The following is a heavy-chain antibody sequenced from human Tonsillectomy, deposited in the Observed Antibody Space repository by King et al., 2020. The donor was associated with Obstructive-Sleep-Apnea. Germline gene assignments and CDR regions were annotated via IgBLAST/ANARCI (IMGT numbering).Heavy chain of an antibody. CDR3: ARDLVMDV. Sequence: VQLVESGGGLVQPGGSLRLSCAASGFTVSSKYMSWVRQAPGKGLEWVSVFYAVGSTYYADSVKGRFTISRDNSKNTVYLQKKSLRAEDTAVYFCARDLVMDVWGQGTTVTVSS. J-gene: IGHJ6*02. CDR2: FYAVGST. V-gene: IGHV3-66*01. CDR1: GFTVSSKY. D-gene: IGHD2-8*02.